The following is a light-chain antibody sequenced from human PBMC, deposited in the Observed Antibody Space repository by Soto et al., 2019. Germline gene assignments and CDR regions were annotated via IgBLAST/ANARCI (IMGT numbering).Light chain of an antibody. V-gene: IGKV3-20*01. Sequence: EIVLTQSPGTLSLSPGERATLSCRASQSVSNNYLAWYQQKPGQAPRLLIYGASNRATGIPDRFSGSGSGTDFTLTISRLEPEDFATYYCQRTYKTPLTFGQGTKVDI. CDR2: GAS. CDR3: QRTYKTPLT. J-gene: IGKJ1*01. CDR1: QSVSNNY.